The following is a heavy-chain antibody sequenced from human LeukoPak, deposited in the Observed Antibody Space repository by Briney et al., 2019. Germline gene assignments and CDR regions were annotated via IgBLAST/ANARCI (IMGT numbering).Heavy chain of an antibody. CDR1: GFTFSSYG. V-gene: IGHV3-30*18. CDR2: ISYDGSNK. CDR3: AKQSGADRGHLDF. Sequence: PGGSLRLSCAASGFTFSSYGMHWVRQAPGKGLEWVAVISYDGSNKYCADSVKGRLTISRDNSKNTLYLQMNSLRAEDTAVYYCAKQSGADRGHLDFWGQGTLVTVSS. J-gene: IGHJ4*02. D-gene: IGHD4/OR15-4a*01.